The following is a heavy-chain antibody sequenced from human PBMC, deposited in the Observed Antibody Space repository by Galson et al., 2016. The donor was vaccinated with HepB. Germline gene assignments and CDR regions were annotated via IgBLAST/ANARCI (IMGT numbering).Heavy chain of an antibody. D-gene: IGHD4-17*01. CDR3: ARVGPYYGDYGYFDD. CDR2: IYHSGST. V-gene: IGHV4-59*01. CDR1: GGSMNSYY. J-gene: IGHJ4*02. Sequence: SETLSLTCSVSGGSMNSYYWSWIRQPPGKGLEWIGYIYHSGSTSFYPSLKSRVTISIDTSKNHFSLRLNSVTAADTAVYYCARVGPYYGDYGYFDDWGQGTLVTVS.